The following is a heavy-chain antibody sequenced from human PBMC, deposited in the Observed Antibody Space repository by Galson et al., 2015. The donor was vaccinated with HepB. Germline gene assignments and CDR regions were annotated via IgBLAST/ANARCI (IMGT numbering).Heavy chain of an antibody. CDR3: ARREGGEAFDI. CDR2: IKQDGGQK. Sequence: SLRLSCAASGFTFSNYWMTWARQAPGKGLEWVANIKQDGGQKYYADSVKGRFTIARDNTKNSLYLQMNGLRAEDTAVYYCARREGGEAFDIWGQGTMVTVSS. J-gene: IGHJ3*02. CDR1: GFTFSNYW. D-gene: IGHD3-16*01. V-gene: IGHV3-7*03.